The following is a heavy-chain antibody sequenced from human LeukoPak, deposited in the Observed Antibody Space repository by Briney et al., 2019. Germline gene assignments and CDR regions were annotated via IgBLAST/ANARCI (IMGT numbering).Heavy chain of an antibody. D-gene: IGHD2-15*01. CDR3: AKAPLGRCTGVICYYFDY. CDR2: INIDVCIT. Sequence: GGSLRLSCAASGFTFSNYWMHWVRQAPGKGLVWVSRINIDVCITTYADSVKGRFTISRDNSKNTLYLQMNSLRAEDAAVYYCAKAPLGRCTGVICYYFDYWGQGTLVTVSS. CDR1: GFTFSNYW. V-gene: IGHV3-74*01. J-gene: IGHJ4*02.